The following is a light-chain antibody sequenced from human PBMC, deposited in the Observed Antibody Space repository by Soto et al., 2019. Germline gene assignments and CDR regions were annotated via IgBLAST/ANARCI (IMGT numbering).Light chain of an antibody. J-gene: IGKJ4*01. V-gene: IGKV1-39*01. CDR3: LQSCTTPLT. Sequence: DIQMTQSPSSLSASVGDRVTITCRASQSISRYLNWYQQKPGRPPTLLIFETSTLQSGVPSRFSGRGVGSDFTLTISRLQPEEFAVYYVLQSCTTPLTFGGGNKVEIQ. CDR2: ETS. CDR1: QSISRY.